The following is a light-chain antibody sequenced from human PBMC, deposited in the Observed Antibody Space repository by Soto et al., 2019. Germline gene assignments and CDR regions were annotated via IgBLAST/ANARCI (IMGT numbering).Light chain of an antibody. CDR3: YTYAGTYTFV. CDR2: DVT. V-gene: IGLV2-11*01. CDR1: ANDDWGPNY. J-gene: IGLJ1*01. Sequence: QTVLTQPRGFTGRPGQTATISRTRTANDDWGPNYVSWYQQHPDEAPKLFIYDVTKHPSEIPERFSISKLSDKDSLSISGLQTEDEADYYCYTYAGTYTFVFGTGTKVTVL.